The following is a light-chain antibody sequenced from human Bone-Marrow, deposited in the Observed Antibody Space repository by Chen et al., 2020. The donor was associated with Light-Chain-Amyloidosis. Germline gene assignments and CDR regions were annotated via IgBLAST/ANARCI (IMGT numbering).Light chain of an antibody. Sequence: QSALTQPASVSGSPGQSLTISCTGTSSDVGGDNHVSWYQQHPANAPKLMIYEVTNRPSWVPARFSGSKSDNTASLTISGLQTEDEADYFCSSYTITNTLVFGSGTRVTVL. CDR1: SSDVGGDNH. CDR3: SSYTITNTLV. CDR2: EVT. J-gene: IGLJ1*01. V-gene: IGLV2-14*01.